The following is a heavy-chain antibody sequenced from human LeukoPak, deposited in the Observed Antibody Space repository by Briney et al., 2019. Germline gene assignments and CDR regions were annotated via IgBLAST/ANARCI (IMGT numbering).Heavy chain of an antibody. V-gene: IGHV4-34*01. D-gene: IGHD3-16*02. J-gene: IGHJ6*03. CDR1: GGSFSGYY. CDR3: ARVPYYDYVWGSYRPHYYYYYYMDV. CDR2: INHSGST. Sequence: SETLPLTCAVYGGSFSGYYWSWIRQPPGKGLEWIGEINHSGSTNYNPSLKSRVTISVDTSKNQFSLKLSSVTAADTAVYYCARVPYYDYVWGSYRPHYYYYYYMDVWGKGTTVTVSS.